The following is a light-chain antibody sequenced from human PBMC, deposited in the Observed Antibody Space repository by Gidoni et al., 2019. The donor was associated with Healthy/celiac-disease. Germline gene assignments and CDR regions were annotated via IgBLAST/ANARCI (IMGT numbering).Light chain of an antibody. CDR3: QQRSNWPKT. CDR2: DAS. V-gene: IGKV3-11*01. Sequence: EIVLTQSPATLSLSPGESATLSCRASQSVSSYLAWYQQKPCQAPRLLIYDASNSATGIPARFSGSGSGTDFTLTISSLEPEDFAVYYCQQRSNWPKTFGQGTKVEIK. CDR1: QSVSSY. J-gene: IGKJ1*01.